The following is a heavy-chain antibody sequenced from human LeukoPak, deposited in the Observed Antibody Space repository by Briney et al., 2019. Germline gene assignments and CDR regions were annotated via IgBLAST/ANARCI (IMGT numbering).Heavy chain of an antibody. Sequence: SETLSLTCTVSGGSISSSSYYWGWIRQPPGKGLEWIGSIYYSGSTYYNPSLKSRVTISVDTSKNQFSLKLSSVTAADTAVYYCARDIRHNWNHGAFDIWGQGTMVTVSS. CDR2: IYYSGST. D-gene: IGHD1-14*01. CDR3: ARDIRHNWNHGAFDI. V-gene: IGHV4-39*07. CDR1: GGSISSSSYY. J-gene: IGHJ3*02.